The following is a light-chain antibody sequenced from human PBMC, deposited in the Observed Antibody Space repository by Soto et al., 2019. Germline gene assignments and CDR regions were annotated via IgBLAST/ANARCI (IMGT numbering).Light chain of an antibody. V-gene: IGLV2-23*02. CDR2: EVS. Sequence: QSALTQPASVSGSPGQSITISCTGTSSDVGTYHLVSWYQQHPGKAPKFMIYEVSKRPSGVSNRFSGSKSGNTASLTISGLQPDDEADYYCCSYAGSSTYVFGTGTKLTVL. CDR3: CSYAGSSTYV. CDR1: SSDVGTYHL. J-gene: IGLJ1*01.